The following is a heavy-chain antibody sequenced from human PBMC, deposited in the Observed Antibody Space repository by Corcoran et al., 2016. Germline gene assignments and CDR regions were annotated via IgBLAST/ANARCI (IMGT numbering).Heavy chain of an antibody. V-gene: IGHV4-34*01. J-gene: IGHJ4*02. CDR1: GGSFSGYY. CDR3: ARRVHCSGGSCYLFDY. D-gene: IGHD2-15*01. Sequence: QVQLQQWGAGLLKPSETLSLTCAVYGGSFSGYYWSWIRQPPGKGLEWIGEINHSGSTNYNPSLKSRVTISVDTSKNQFSLKLSSVTAADTAVYYCARRVHCSGGSCYLFDYWGQGTLVTVSS. CDR2: INHSGST.